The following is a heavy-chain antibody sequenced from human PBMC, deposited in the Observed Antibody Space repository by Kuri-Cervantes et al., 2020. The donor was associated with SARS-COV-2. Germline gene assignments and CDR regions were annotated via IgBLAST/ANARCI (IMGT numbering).Heavy chain of an antibody. J-gene: IGHJ6*02. D-gene: IGHD3-9*01. Sequence: GESLKISCAASGFTFSSYSMSWVRQAPGKGLEWVSYISSSSSTIYYADSVKGRFTISRDNAKNSLYLQMNSLRAEDTAVYYCARDRPPLYDNEIVDVWGQGTTVTVSS. CDR3: ARDRPPLYDNEIVDV. CDR2: ISSSSSTI. V-gene: IGHV3-48*01. CDR1: GFTFSSYS.